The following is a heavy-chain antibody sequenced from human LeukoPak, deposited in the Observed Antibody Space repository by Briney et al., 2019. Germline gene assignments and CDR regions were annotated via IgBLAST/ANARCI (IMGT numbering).Heavy chain of an antibody. CDR2: INPNSGGT. D-gene: IGHD7-27*01. V-gene: IGHV1-2*02. Sequence: ASVKVSCKASGYTFTGYYMHWVRQAPGQGLEWMGWINPNSGGTNYAQQFQGRVTMTRDTSISTAYMELSRLRSDDTAVYYCARETGDLAFDIWGQGTMVTVSS. CDR1: GYTFTGYY. J-gene: IGHJ3*02. CDR3: ARETGDLAFDI.